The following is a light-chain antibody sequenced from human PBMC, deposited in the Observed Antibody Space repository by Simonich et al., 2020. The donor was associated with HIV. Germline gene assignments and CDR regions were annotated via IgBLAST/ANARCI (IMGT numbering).Light chain of an antibody. J-gene: IGKJ3*01. Sequence: DLQMTQSPSSLSASVGERVTITCRASQSISSYLNWYQQKPGKAPKLLIYAASSLQSGVPSRFSGSGSGTDFTLTISRLQPEDFATYFCQQSYSTPFTFGPGTKVAIK. CDR1: QSISSY. V-gene: IGKV1-39*01. CDR3: QQSYSTPFT. CDR2: AAS.